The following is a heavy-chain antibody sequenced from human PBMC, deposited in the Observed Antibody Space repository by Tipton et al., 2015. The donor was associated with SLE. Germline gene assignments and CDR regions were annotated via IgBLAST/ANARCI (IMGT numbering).Heavy chain of an antibody. J-gene: IGHJ4*02. D-gene: IGHD3-10*01. CDR1: GYNFASYW. Sequence: VQLVQSGAGVKKPGESLRISCKASGYNFASYWISWVRLMPGKGLEWMGIIYPGDSDTRYSPSFQGQVTISADKSISTAYLQWSSLKASDTAMYYCVRIDGSGSVAFFEYWGQGTLVTVSS. CDR2: IYPGDSDT. V-gene: IGHV5-51*01. CDR3: VRIDGSGSVAFFEY.